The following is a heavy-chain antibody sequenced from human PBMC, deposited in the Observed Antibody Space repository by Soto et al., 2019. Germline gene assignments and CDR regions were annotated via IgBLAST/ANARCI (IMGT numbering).Heavy chain of an antibody. CDR1: GGSFSGYQ. D-gene: IGHD3-10*01. CDR3: ARGLIPWFGELSPRGAYYYNMDD. Sequence: QVQLQQWGAGLLKPSETLSLTCAVYGGSFSGYQWSWIRQTPGKGLEWIGEIKDSGNINYNPSLKRRVTIFVDTPKKQISLKLSSVTAANTAVYYSARGLIPWFGELSPRGAYYYNMDDWGTGPRVIVSS. J-gene: IGHJ6*03. V-gene: IGHV4-34*01. CDR2: IKDSGNI.